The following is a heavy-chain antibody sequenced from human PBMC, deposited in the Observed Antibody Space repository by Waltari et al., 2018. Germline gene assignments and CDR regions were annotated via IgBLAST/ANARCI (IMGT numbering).Heavy chain of an antibody. D-gene: IGHD3-9*01. Sequence: QLQLQESGSGLVKPSQTLSLTCAVSGGSISSGGYSWSWIRQPPGKGLEWIGYIYHSGSTYSTPSLKSRVTRSVDRSKNQFSLKRSSVPAADTAVYYCARGAPSRLDILTAPRHYYMDVWGKGTTVTVSS. CDR2: IYHSGST. CDR3: ARGAPSRLDILTAPRHYYMDV. J-gene: IGHJ6*03. CDR1: GGSISSGGYS. V-gene: IGHV4-30-2*01.